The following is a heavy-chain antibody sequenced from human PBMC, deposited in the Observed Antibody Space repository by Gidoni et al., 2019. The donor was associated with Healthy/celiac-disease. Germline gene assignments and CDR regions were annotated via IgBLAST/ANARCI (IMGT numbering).Heavy chain of an antibody. V-gene: IGHV1-46*01. J-gene: IGHJ4*02. CDR2: INPSGGST. Sequence: QVQLVQSGAEVKKPGASVQVSCNASGYTFTSYYLHWVRQAPGQGLEWMGIINPSGGSTSYAKKVQGRVTMTRDTSTSTVYMELSSLRSEDTAVYYCARDRGQGRGSPRLNYFDYWGQGTLVTVSS. CDR1: GYTFTSYY. D-gene: IGHD5-12*01. CDR3: ARDRGQGRGSPRLNYFDY.